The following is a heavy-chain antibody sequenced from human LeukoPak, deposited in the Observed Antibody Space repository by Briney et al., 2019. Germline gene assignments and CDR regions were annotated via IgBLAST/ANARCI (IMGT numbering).Heavy chain of an antibody. CDR2: IYYSGST. J-gene: IGHJ4*02. CDR1: GGSISSYY. D-gene: IGHD5-12*01. Sequence: ETLSLTCTVSGGSISSYYWSWIRQPPGKGLEWIGYIYYSGSTNYNPSLKSRVTISVDTSKNQFSLKLSSVTAADTAVYYCARVEGYSGYDLYYWGQGTLVTVSS. CDR3: ARVEGYSGYDLYY. V-gene: IGHV4-59*08.